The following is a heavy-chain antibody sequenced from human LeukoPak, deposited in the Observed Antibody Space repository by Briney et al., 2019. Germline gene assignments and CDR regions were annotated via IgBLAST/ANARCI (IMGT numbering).Heavy chain of an antibody. CDR3: AKGSYSGSYYSFDY. Sequence: PGTSLRLSCAASGFTFDDYAMHWVRQAPGKGLEWVSGISWNSGSIGYADSVKGRFTISRDNAKNSLYLQMNSLRAEDTALYYCAKGSYSGSYYSFDYWGQGTLVTVSS. V-gene: IGHV3-9*01. CDR1: GFTFDDYA. J-gene: IGHJ4*02. D-gene: IGHD1-26*01. CDR2: ISWNSGSI.